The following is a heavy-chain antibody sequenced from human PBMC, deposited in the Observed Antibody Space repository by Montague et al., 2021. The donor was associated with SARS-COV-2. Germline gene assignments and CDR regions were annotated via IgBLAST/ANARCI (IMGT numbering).Heavy chain of an antibody. CDR2: IYYSGST. CDR1: GGSISSYY. V-gene: IGHV4-59*01. Sequence: SETLSLTCTVSGGSISSYYWSWIRQPPGKGLEWIGYIYYSGSTNYNPSLKSRVTISVDTSKNQFSLKLSSVTAADTAVYYCARGGERSLLEWPLDYWGQGTLVTVSS. J-gene: IGHJ4*02. D-gene: IGHD3-16*01. CDR3: ARGGERSLLEWPLDY.